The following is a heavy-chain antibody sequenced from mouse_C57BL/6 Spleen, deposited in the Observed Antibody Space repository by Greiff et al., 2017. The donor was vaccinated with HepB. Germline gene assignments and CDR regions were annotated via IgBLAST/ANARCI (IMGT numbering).Heavy chain of an antibody. D-gene: IGHD1-1*01. CDR3: ARSGYGSSYWYIDV. J-gene: IGHJ1*03. Sequence: QVQLQQSGAELVKPGASVKISCKASGYAFSSYWMNWVKQRPGKGLEWIGQIYPGDGDTNYNGKFKGKATLTADKSSSTAYMQLSSLTSEDSAVYFCARSGYGSSYWYIDVWGTGTTVTVSS. CDR1: GYAFSSYW. CDR2: IYPGDGDT. V-gene: IGHV1-80*01.